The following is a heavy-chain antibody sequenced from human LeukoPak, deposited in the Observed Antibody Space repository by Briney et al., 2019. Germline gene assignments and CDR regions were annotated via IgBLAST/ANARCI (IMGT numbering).Heavy chain of an antibody. CDR2: MNPNSGNT. V-gene: IGHV1-8*01. D-gene: IGHD3-22*01. J-gene: IGHJ1*01. CDR3: ARRQESYDSSGYQKPRAEYSQH. Sequence: ASVKVSCKASGYTFASYDINWVRQATGQGLEWMGWMNPNSGNTGYAQKFQGRVTMTRNTSTSTAYMELSSLRSENTAVYYCARRQESYDSSGYQKPRAEYSQHWGQGTLVTVSS. CDR1: GYTFASYD.